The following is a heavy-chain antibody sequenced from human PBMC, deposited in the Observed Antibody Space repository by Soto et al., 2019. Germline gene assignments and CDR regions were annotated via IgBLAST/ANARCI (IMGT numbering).Heavy chain of an antibody. V-gene: IGHV1-2*04. CDR1: GYTFTGYY. J-gene: IGHJ4*02. Sequence: ASVNVSCKASGYTFTGYYMHWVRQAPGQGLEWMGWINPNSGGTNYAQKFQGWVTMTRDTSISTAYMELSRLRSDDTAVYYCARGVGATQSDFDHGGQGPLVTVS. D-gene: IGHD1-26*01. CDR3: ARGVGATQSDFDH. CDR2: INPNSGGT.